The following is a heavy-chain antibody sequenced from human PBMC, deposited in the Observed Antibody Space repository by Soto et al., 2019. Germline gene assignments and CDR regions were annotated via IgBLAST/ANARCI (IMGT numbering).Heavy chain of an antibody. V-gene: IGHV4-59*11. Sequence: SETLSLTCTVSGGSFTGHFWSWVRQPPGKGLEWIGYIYYSGSTNYNPSLKSRVTISVDTSKNQFSLKLSSVTAADTAVYYCARDRYYYDSSGYYNNGMDVWGQGTTVTVSS. J-gene: IGHJ6*02. CDR2: IYYSGST. CDR3: ARDRYYYDSSGYYNNGMDV. CDR1: GGSFTGHF. D-gene: IGHD3-22*01.